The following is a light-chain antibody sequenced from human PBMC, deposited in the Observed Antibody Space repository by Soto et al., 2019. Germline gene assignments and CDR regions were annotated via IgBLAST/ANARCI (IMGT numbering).Light chain of an antibody. J-gene: IGKJ1*01. CDR1: QGISNY. Sequence: DIQMIQSPSARSASGEDSVTVTCRASQGISNYLAWLQQKPGKVPKRLIYAASNLQRGVPSRFSGSGSGTEYTITISSLQPEDYSTYYCQQLNSYPRTFGQGTKVDIK. CDR2: AAS. CDR3: QQLNSYPRT. V-gene: IGKV1-17*03.